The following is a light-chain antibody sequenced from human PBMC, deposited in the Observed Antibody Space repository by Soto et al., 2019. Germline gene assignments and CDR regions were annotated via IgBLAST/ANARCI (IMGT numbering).Light chain of an antibody. CDR1: QSVSSN. V-gene: IGKV3-11*01. Sequence: EIVMTPSPATLSVSPVARAPLSCRSSQSVSSNLAWYQQKPGQAPRLLIYGASNRATGIPARFSGSGSGTDFTLTISSLEPEDFAVYYCQQRSNWPPSITCGKGTRLEIK. CDR3: QQRSNWPPSIT. CDR2: GAS. J-gene: IGKJ5*01.